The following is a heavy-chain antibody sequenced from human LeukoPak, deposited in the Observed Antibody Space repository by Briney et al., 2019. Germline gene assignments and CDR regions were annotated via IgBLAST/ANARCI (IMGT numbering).Heavy chain of an antibody. CDR2: ISYDGSNK. CDR1: GFTFSSYA. V-gene: IGHV3-30-3*01. J-gene: IGHJ4*02. CDR3: ARAWEPPTLDY. Sequence: GRSLRLSCAASGFTFSSYAMHWVRQAPGKGLEWVAVISYDGSNKYYADSVKGRFTISRDNSKNTLYLQMNSLRAEDTAVYYCARAWEPPTLDYWGQGTLVTVSS. D-gene: IGHD1-26*01.